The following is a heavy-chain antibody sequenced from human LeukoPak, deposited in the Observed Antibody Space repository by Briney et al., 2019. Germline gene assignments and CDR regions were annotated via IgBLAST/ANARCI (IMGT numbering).Heavy chain of an antibody. V-gene: IGHV4-39*07. CDR3: ARDQYFDWLLPTLFDY. CDR2: IYYSGST. D-gene: IGHD3-9*01. J-gene: IGHJ4*02. CDR1: GGSISSSSYY. Sequence: SETLSLTCTVSGGSISSSSYYWGWIRQPPGKGLEWIGSIYYSGSTYYNPSLKSRVTISVDTSKNQFSLKLSSVTAADTAVYYCARDQYFDWLLPTLFDYWGQGTLVTVSS.